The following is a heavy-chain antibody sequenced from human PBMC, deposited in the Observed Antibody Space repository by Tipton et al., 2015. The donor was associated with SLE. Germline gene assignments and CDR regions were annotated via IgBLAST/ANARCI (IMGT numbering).Heavy chain of an antibody. CDR3: ARESGDAFDI. V-gene: IGHV4-59*01. Sequence: SLTCAVYGGSFSGYYWSWIRQPPGKGLEWIGYIYYSGSTNYNPSLKSRVTISVDTSKNQFSLKLSSVTAADTAVYYCARESGDAFDIWGQGTMVTVSS. D-gene: IGHD6-25*01. CDR2: IYYSGST. CDR1: GGSFSGYY. J-gene: IGHJ3*02.